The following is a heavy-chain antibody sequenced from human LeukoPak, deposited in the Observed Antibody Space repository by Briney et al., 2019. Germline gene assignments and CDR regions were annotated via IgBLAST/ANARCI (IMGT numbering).Heavy chain of an antibody. CDR2: ISGSGGST. V-gene: IGHV3-23*01. CDR3: AKDEDYYGSGSYGGYFDY. J-gene: IGHJ4*02. CDR1: GFTFSSYA. Sequence: GGSLRLSCAASGFTFSSYAMSWVRQAPGKGLEWVSAISGSGGSTYYADSVKGRFTISRDNSKNTLYLQMNSLRAEDTAVYYCAKDEDYYGSGSYGGYFDYWGQGTLVTVSS. D-gene: IGHD3-10*01.